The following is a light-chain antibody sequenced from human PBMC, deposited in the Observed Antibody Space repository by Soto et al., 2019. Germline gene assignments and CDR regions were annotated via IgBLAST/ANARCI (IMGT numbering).Light chain of an antibody. CDR2: AAY. CDR1: QTINNY. V-gene: IGKV1-39*01. J-gene: IGKJ4*01. CDR3: PHTYSIPLP. Sequence: EIRMTLSPASLSASVGDRVAITCRTSQTINNYLNWYQQKPGRAPKLLIYAAYNLQSGVPSRFSGSGSGTDFTLAISALQPDDFATYFCPHTYSIPLPFAGGTKVAIK.